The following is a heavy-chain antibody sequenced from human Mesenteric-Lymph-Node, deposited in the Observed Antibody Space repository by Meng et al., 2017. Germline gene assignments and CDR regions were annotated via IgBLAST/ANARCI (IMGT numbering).Heavy chain of an antibody. J-gene: IGHJ4*02. CDR3: ARGGATPMIIKY. Sequence: QVQLKQWGAEVLKPSETLSLTFAVYGGSLSGYYWSWIRQLPGKGLGWMGEVYHNGVTKYSPSLRSRVVISIDTSKNQFSLNLRSVSAADTAMYYCARGGATPMIIKYWGPGTLVTVSS. D-gene: IGHD3-10*01. CDR1: GGSLSGYY. CDR2: VYHNGVT. V-gene: IGHV4-34*02.